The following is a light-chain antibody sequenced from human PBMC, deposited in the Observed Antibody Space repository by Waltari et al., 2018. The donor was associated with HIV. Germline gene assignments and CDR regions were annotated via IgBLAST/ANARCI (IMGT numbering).Light chain of an antibody. Sequence: QSVLTQPPSASGTPGQRVTISCSGSSSNIGSNYVYWYQQLPGTAPKLLIYRNNQPPSGVPDRFYGSKSGTSASLAISGLRSEDEADYYCAVWGDSLNSYVFGTGTEVTVL. CDR3: AVWGDSLNSYV. CDR2: RNN. CDR1: SSNIGSNY. J-gene: IGLJ1*01. V-gene: IGLV1-47*01.